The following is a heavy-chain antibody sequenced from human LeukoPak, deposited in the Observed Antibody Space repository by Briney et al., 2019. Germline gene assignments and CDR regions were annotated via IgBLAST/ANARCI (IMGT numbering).Heavy chain of an antibody. CDR3: ARGRDVVTDAFDI. D-gene: IGHD4-23*01. CDR2: IWYDGSNK. V-gene: IGHV3-33*01. J-gene: IGHJ3*02. Sequence: GRSLRLSCAASGFSFSSYGMHWVRQAPGKGLEWVAVIWYDGSNKYYADSVKGRFTISRDNTKNTLYLQMNSLRAEDTAVYYCARGRDVVTDAFDIWGQGTMVTVSS. CDR1: GFSFSSYG.